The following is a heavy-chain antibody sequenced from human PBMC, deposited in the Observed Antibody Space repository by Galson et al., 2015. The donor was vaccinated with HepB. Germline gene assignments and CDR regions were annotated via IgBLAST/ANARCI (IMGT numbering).Heavy chain of an antibody. CDR3: TTGDSLDGYSHFFDY. D-gene: IGHD5-24*01. Sequence: SLRLSCAASGFTFSNAWMNWVRQAPGKGLEWVGRIKSKTDGGTTDYAAPVKGRFTISRDDSKNTLYLQMNSLKTEDTAVYYCTTGDSLDGYSHFFDYWGQGTLVTVSS. V-gene: IGHV3-15*07. CDR2: IKSKTDGGTT. CDR1: GFTFSNAW. J-gene: IGHJ4*02.